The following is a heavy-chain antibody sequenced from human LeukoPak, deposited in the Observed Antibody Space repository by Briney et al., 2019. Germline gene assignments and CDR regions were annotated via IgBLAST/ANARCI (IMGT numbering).Heavy chain of an antibody. J-gene: IGHJ4*02. Sequence: GRSLRLSCAASGFTFSTYGMHWVRQAPGRGLEWVAVIWYDGSNKYYGDSVKGRFTISIDNSKNTLYLQMNSLRAEDTAVYYCPKDPDPAMVTTGEYWAQGTGVSVSS. CDR2: IWYDGSNK. D-gene: IGHD5-18*01. V-gene: IGHV3-33*06. CDR3: PKDPDPAMVTTGEY. CDR1: GFTFSTYG.